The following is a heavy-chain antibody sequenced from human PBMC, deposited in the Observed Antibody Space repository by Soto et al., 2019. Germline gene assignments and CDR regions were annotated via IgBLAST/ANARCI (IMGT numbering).Heavy chain of an antibody. V-gene: IGHV1-58*01. CDR1: GFTFTSSS. J-gene: IGHJ6*02. CDR2: IVVGSGNT. CDR3: AADQLELLDYYGMDV. Sequence: SVNVSCKSSGFTFTSSSVQWGRQARGQRLEWIGWIVVGSGNTNYAQKFQERVTITRDMSTSTAYMELSSLRSEDTAVYYCAADQLELLDYYGMDVWGQGTTVTVSS. D-gene: IGHD1-7*01.